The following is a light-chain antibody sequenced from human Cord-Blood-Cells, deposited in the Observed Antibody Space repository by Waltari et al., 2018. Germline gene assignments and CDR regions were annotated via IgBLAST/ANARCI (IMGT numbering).Light chain of an antibody. CDR2: WAS. J-gene: IGKJ1*01. Sequence: IVMTQSPDSLAVSLGERSTINCKSSQSVLFSSNITNYLAWYQQKPGQPPNLLIYWASTRESGVPERFSGSGSGTDFTLTISSLQAEDVAAYYCQQYYSTPWTFGQGTKVEIK. CDR1: QSVLFSSNITNY. CDR3: QQYYSTPWT. V-gene: IGKV4-1*01.